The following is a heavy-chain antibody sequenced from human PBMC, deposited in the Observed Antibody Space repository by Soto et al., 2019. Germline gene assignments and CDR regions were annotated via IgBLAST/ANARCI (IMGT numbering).Heavy chain of an antibody. J-gene: IGHJ4*02. V-gene: IGHV3-23*01. CDR1: GFTFSNYA. CDR3: TKLRTIGTGARDC. CDR2: MSGGGGSP. D-gene: IGHD1-1*01. Sequence: EEQLLESGGGLVQPGGSLRLSCAASGFTFSNYAMSWVRQAPGKGLEWVSAMSGGGGSPSYADSVKGRFTISRDNSKNTLYLELNSLRAAHTAVYYCTKLRTIGTGARDCWGKGTLVTFSS.